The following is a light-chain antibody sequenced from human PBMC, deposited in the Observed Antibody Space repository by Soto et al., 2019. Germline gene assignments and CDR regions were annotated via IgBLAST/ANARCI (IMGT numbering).Light chain of an antibody. J-gene: IGKJ3*01. CDR1: HSINTSF. V-gene: IGKV3-20*01. CDR2: AAS. Sequence: EIVLTQSPGTLSLSPGDRATLSCRASHSINTSFLAWFQQKPGQAPRLLIYAASTRATGIPDRFSGSASETDFTLTINRLEPEDSAVYSCQQYASAPFSLGPGTKVDIK. CDR3: QQYASAPFS.